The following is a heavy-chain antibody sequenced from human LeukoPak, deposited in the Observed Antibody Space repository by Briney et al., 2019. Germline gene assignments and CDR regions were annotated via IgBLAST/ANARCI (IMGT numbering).Heavy chain of an antibody. Sequence: PSETLSLTCAVYGGSFSGYYWRWIRQPPGKGLEWIGEINHSGSTNYNPSLKSRVTISVDTSKNQFSLRLSSVTAADTAVYYCARFPSESSGAYYDYFLHWGPGTLVAVSS. J-gene: IGHJ1*01. V-gene: IGHV4-34*01. CDR1: GGSFSGYY. CDR3: ARFPSESSGAYYDYFLH. CDR2: INHSGST. D-gene: IGHD2-21*01.